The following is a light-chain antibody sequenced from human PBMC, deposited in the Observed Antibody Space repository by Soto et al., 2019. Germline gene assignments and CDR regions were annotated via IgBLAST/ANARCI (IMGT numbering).Light chain of an antibody. J-gene: IGKJ1*01. V-gene: IGKV4-1*01. CDR2: WAS. CDR1: QSVFSNSNNKKY. CDR3: KQYYSTPRT. Sequence: DIVMTQSADSLAVSLGERATINCKSSQSVFSNSNNKKYLAWYQQKPGQPPKLLIYWASTRESGVHDRFSGSGSGTDFTLTIRSLQAEDVAVYYCKQYYSTPRTFGQGTKVDI.